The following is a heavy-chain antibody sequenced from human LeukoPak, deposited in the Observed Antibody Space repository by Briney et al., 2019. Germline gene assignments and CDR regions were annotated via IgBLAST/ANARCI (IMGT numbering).Heavy chain of an antibody. D-gene: IGHD4-23*01. CDR2: ISYDGSNK. Sequence: GRSLRLSCAASGFTFSSYGMHWVRQAPGKGLEWEAVISYDGSNKYYADSVKGRFTISRDNSKNTLYLQMNSLRAEDTAVYYCANTVSNYGGAFDIWGQGTMVTVSS. CDR3: ANTVSNYGGAFDI. CDR1: GFTFSSYG. J-gene: IGHJ3*02. V-gene: IGHV3-30*18.